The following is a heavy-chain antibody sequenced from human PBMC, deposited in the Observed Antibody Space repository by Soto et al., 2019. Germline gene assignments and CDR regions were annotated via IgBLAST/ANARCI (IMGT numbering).Heavy chain of an antibody. CDR3: ARGLFDP. Sequence: SETLSLTCAVYGGSFSGYYWSWIRQPPGKGLEWIGEINHSGSTNYNPSLKSRVTISVDTSKNQFSLKLSSVTAADTAVYYCARGLFDPWGQGTQVTVSS. CDR1: GGSFSGYY. V-gene: IGHV4-34*01. CDR2: INHSGST. J-gene: IGHJ5*02.